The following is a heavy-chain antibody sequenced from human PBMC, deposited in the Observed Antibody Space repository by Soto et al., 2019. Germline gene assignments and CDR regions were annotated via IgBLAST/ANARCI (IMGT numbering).Heavy chain of an antibody. CDR1: GGSISSGGYS. CDR3: ARGVAGSAYYYYGMDV. Sequence: QLQLQESGSGLVKPSQTLSLTCAVSGGSISSGGYSWSWIRQPPGKGLEWIGYIYHSGSTYYNPSLKCRVTISVDRSKNQFSLKLSSVTAADTAVYYCARGVAGSAYYYYGMDVWGQGTTVTVSS. D-gene: IGHD6-13*01. J-gene: IGHJ6*02. V-gene: IGHV4-30-2*01. CDR2: IYHSGST.